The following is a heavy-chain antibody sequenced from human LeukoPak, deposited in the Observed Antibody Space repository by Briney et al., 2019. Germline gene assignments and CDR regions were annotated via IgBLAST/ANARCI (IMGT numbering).Heavy chain of an antibody. CDR2: IYHDGST. Sequence: SETLSLTCAVYGGSFSGYYGSWIRQPPGKGLEWVGNIYHDGSTYYNPSLKSRVTISVDTSKTQFSLTVSSVTAADTAVYYCARSGASSSGWPFDFWGQGTLVTVPS. D-gene: IGHD6-19*01. J-gene: IGHJ4*02. CDR1: GGSFSGYY. V-gene: IGHV4-34*01. CDR3: ARSGASSSGWPFDF.